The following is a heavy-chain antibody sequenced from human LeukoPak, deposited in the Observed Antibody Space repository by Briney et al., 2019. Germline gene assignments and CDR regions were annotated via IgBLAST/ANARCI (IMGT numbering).Heavy chain of an antibody. Sequence: PGGSLRLSCAASGFTFTDYRMHRVRQTPGEGLVWVSRIIIDGSSTSYADSVKGRFTISRDNAKNTLYLQMNRLRVEDTAVYYCARDGSLPDYWGQGTLATVSS. J-gene: IGHJ4*02. CDR3: ARDGSLPDY. CDR2: IIIDGSST. CDR1: GFTFTDYR. V-gene: IGHV3-74*01.